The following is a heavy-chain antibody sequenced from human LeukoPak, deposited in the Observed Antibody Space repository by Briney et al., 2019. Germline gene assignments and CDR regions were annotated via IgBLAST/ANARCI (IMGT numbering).Heavy chain of an antibody. J-gene: IGHJ4*02. D-gene: IGHD1-26*01. CDR3: AKRLVGATPDY. CDR1: GFTFSSYA. CDR2: ISYDGSNK. Sequence: GGSLRLSCAASGFTFSSYAMRWVRQAPGKGLEWVAVISYDGSNKYYADSVKGRFTISRDNSKNTLYLQMNSLRAEDTAVYYCAKRLVGATPDYWGQGTLVTVSS. V-gene: IGHV3-30*04.